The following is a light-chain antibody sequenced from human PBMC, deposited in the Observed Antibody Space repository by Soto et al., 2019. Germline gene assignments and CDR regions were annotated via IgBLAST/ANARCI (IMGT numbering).Light chain of an antibody. CDR3: QQYNNWAPIT. V-gene: IGKV3-15*01. Sequence: EIVMTQSPATLSVSPWERATLSCRASQSVSSNLAWYQQKPGQAPRLLIYGASTRATGIPARFSGSGSGTEFTLTISSLQSEDFAVYYCQQYNNWAPITFGEGTRLESK. CDR1: QSVSSN. J-gene: IGKJ5*01. CDR2: GAS.